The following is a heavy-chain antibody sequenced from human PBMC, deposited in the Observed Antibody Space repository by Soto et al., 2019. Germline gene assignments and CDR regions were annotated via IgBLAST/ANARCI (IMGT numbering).Heavy chain of an antibody. CDR3: AKVTDDQ. CDR2: ITGGGGTT. CDR1: GVTFSTYT. Sequence: EVRLLESGGGLQQPGGSLRLSCAASGVTFSTYTLSWVRQATGKGLEWVSTITGGGGTTYYADSVKGRFTISRDNSKSTIYLQLNSLRVEDTAVYYCAKVTDDQWGQGTLVSVSS. J-gene: IGHJ4*02. V-gene: IGHV3-23*01.